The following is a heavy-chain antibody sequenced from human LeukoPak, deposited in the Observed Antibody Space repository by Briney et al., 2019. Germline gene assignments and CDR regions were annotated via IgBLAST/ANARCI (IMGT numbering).Heavy chain of an antibody. Sequence: ASVKVSCKASGYTFTGYYMHWVRQAPGQGLEWMGWINPDTGVTNYAQKFQGRVTMTRDTSISTAYMELSRLRSDDTAVYYCARDSAPGDTYGLLGIDSWGQGTLVTVSS. D-gene: IGHD5-18*01. J-gene: IGHJ4*02. CDR3: ARDSAPGDTYGLLGIDS. V-gene: IGHV1-2*02. CDR2: INPDTGVT. CDR1: GYTFTGYY.